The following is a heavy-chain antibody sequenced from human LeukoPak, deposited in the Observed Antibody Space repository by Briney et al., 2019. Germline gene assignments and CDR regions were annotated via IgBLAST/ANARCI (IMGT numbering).Heavy chain of an antibody. D-gene: IGHD1-26*01. CDR1: GYTFTSYG. Sequence: GASVKVSCKASGYTFTSYGISWVRQAPGQGLEWMGWISAYNGNTNYAQKLQGRVTITTDTSTSTAYMELRSLRSDDTAVYYCAREDLRGSYYLGSPPDYWGQGTLVTVSS. CDR3: AREDLRGSYYLGSPPDY. J-gene: IGHJ4*02. V-gene: IGHV1-18*01. CDR2: ISAYNGNT.